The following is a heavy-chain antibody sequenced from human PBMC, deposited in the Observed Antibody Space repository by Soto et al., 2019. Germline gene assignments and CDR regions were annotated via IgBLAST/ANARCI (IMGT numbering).Heavy chain of an antibody. V-gene: IGHV5-51*01. D-gene: IGHD3-9*01. J-gene: IGHJ6*02. CDR2: IYPGDSDT. CDR1: GYRCISYW. CDR3: ARTEYYDILTGYYNSYGMDV. Sequence: GESLKISCKGSGYRCISYWIGWVRQMPGKGLEWMGIIYPGDSDTRYSPSFQGQVTISADKSISTAYLQWSSLKASDTAMYYCARTEYYDILTGYYNSYGMDVWGQGTTVTVSS.